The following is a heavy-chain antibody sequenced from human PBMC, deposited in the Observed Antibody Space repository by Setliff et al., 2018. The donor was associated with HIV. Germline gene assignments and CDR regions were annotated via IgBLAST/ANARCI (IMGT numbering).Heavy chain of an antibody. CDR1: GGSMGSHY. J-gene: IGHJ4*02. V-gene: IGHV4-59*03. Sequence: SETLSLTCVISGGSMGSHYWSWIRQSPGKGLEWIGNIHYTGISDINPSLKRRATISLDRPKIQFSLKLSSVTAADTAIYYCVQGGLSSGWGSFWGQGTLVTVSS. D-gene: IGHD6-25*01. CDR3: VQGGLSSGWGSF. CDR2: IHYTGIS.